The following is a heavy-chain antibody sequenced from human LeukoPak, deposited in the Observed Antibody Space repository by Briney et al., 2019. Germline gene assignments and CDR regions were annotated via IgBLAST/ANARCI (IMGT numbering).Heavy chain of an antibody. CDR2: ISGSSIYI. D-gene: IGHD3-22*01. CDR1: GFTFSTYS. V-gene: IGHV3-21*01. CDR3: ARDPPYYDSSGYYYNY. Sequence: GGSLRLSCAASGFTFSTYSMNWVRQAPGKGLEWVSSISGSSIYIYYADSVKGRFTISRDNAKNSLYLQMNSLRAEDTAVYYCARDPPYYDSSGYYYNYWGQGTLVTVSS. J-gene: IGHJ4*02.